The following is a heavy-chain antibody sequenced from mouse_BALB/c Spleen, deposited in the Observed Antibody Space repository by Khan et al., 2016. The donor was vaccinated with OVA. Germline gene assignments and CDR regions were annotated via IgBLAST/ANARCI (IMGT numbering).Heavy chain of an antibody. CDR1: GYTFTNYG. D-gene: IGHD2-1*01. CDR3: ARNGNYWYFDV. Sequence: VQLQESGPELKKPGETVKISCKASGYTFTNYGMNWVKQAPGKGLKWMGWINTYTGEPTYADDFKGRFAFSLETSASTAYLQINNLKNEDTATYFCARNGNYWYFDVWGAGTTVTVSS. J-gene: IGHJ1*01. V-gene: IGHV9-3-1*01. CDR2: INTYTGEP.